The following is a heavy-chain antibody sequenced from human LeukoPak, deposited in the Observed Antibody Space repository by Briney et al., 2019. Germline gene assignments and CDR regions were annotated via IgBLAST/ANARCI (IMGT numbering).Heavy chain of an antibody. Sequence: ASVKVSCKASGYTFTNYYMHWVRQAPGQGLEWMGMISSSGGSTTYAQKFQGRVTMTRDTSTSTVYMELSILRSEDTAVYYCAREGTFSSPRNWFDPWGQGTLVTVSS. D-gene: IGHD6-13*01. J-gene: IGHJ5*02. V-gene: IGHV1-46*01. CDR3: AREGTFSSPRNWFDP. CDR2: ISSSGGST. CDR1: GYTFTNYY.